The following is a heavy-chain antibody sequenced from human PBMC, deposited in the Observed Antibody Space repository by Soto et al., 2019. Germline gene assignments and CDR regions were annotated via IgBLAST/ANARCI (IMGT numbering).Heavy chain of an antibody. D-gene: IGHD2-2*01. J-gene: IGHJ6*03. CDR3: ASVGFVVPAAIPNDYYYYYYMDV. Sequence: SETLSLTCTVSGGSISSYYWSWIRQPPGKGLEWIGYIYYSGSTNYNPSLKSRVTISVDTSKNQFSLKLSSVTAADTAVYYCASVGFVVPAAIPNDYYYYYYMDVWGKGTTVTVSS. V-gene: IGHV4-59*01. CDR2: IYYSGST. CDR1: GGSISSYY.